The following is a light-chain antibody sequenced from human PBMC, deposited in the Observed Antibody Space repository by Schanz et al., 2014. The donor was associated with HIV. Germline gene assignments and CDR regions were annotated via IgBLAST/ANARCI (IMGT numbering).Light chain of an antibody. V-gene: IGLV2-14*03. CDR3: SSYTSSLTRV. CDR2: DGS. J-gene: IGLJ1*01. Sequence: QSALTQPASVSGSPGQSITISCTGPNSDINFYYYVSWFQQHPGKAPQLMIYDGSSRPSGVSNRFSGSKSGNTASLTVSGLLAEDEGDYYCSSYTSSLTRVFGTGTKLTVL. CDR1: NSDINFYYY.